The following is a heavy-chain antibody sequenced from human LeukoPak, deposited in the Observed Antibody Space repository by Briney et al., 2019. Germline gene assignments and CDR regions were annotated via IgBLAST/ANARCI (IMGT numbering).Heavy chain of an antibody. CDR1: GFTFSSYS. D-gene: IGHD3-22*01. CDR3: ARAGCYYVSSGYCLDY. V-gene: IGHV3-21*01. J-gene: IGHJ4*02. Sequence: GGSLRLSCAASGFTFSSYSMNWVRQAPGKGLEWVSSISSSSSYIYYADSVKGRFTISRDNAKNSLYLQMNSLRAEDTAVYYCARAGCYYVSSGYCLDYWGQGTLVTVSS. CDR2: ISSSSSYI.